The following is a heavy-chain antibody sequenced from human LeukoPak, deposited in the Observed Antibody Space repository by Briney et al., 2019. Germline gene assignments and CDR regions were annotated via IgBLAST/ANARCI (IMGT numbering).Heavy chain of an antibody. CDR2: ISSSSSYM. V-gene: IGHV3-21*01. J-gene: IGHJ4*02. D-gene: IGHD4-17*01. CDR3: ARRVTTFLS. Sequence: GGSLRLSCSASGFDLSPYTMNWVRQAPGRRLEWVASISSSSSYMYYGALVKGRFTISRDNAKNTLYLQLDSLRAEDTATYYCARRVTTFLSWGQGTLVIVSS. CDR1: GFDLSPYT.